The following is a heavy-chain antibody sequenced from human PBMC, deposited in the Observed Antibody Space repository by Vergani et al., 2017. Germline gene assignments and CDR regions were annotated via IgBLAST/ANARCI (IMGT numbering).Heavy chain of an antibody. V-gene: IGHV3-48*01. J-gene: IGHJ3*02. Sequence: EAQLVESGGGLVQPGGSLRLSCAASGFTFSSYSMNWVRQAPGKGLEWVSYISSSSSTIYYADSVKGRFTISRDNAKNSLYLQMNSLRAEDTAVYYCAGDYYDSITNPFDIWGQGTMVTVSS. CDR3: AGDYYDSITNPFDI. CDR2: ISSSSSTI. CDR1: GFTFSSYS. D-gene: IGHD3-22*01.